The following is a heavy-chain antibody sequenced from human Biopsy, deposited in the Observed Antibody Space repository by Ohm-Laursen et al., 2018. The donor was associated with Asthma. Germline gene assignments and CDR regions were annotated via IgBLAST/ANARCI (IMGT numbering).Heavy chain of an antibody. J-gene: IGHJ6*02. Sequence: SLRLSCTASGFSYNSYGMHWVRQAPGKGLEWVAVMSLDGRQTYYADSVKGRFTIPRDNSKNTLYLQKNSLRADDTAVYYCARAGESDLVGGLDVWGQGTTVIVS. CDR3: ARAGESDLVGGLDV. CDR2: MSLDGRQT. CDR1: GFSYNSYG. D-gene: IGHD2-21*01. V-gene: IGHV3-30*03.